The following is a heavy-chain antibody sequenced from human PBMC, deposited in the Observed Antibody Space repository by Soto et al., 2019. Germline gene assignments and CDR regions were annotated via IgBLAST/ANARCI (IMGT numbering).Heavy chain of an antibody. D-gene: IGHD3-3*01. V-gene: IGHV3-23*01. CDR3: AILSITIFGVVITPFDY. J-gene: IGHJ4*02. CDR2: ISGSGGST. CDR1: GFTFSSYA. Sequence: GGSLRLSCAASGFTFSSYAMSWVRQAPGKGLEWVSAISGSGGSTYYADSVKGRFTISRDNSKNTLYLQMNSLRAEDTAVYYCAILSITIFGVVITPFDYWGQGTLVTVSS.